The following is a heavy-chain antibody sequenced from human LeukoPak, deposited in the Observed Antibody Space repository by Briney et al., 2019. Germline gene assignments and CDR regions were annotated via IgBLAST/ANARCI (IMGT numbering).Heavy chain of an antibody. CDR2: ISSTGDST. J-gene: IGHJ4*02. CDR1: GFTFSSYA. D-gene: IGHD5-18*01. CDR3: AKGHQVTLFDH. Sequence: PGGSLRLSCAASGFTFSSYAMSWVRRTPGKGLEWVSTISSTGDSTYHADSVKGRFTISRDNSKNTLYLQMNSLRAEDTAVYYCAKGHQVTLFDHWGQGTLVTVSS. V-gene: IGHV3-23*01.